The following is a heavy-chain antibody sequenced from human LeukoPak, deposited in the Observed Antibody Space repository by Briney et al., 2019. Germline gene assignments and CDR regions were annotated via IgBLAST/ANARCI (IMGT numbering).Heavy chain of an antibody. Sequence: SVKVSCKASGGTFSSYAISWVRQAPGQGLEWMGGIIPIFGTANYAQKFRGRVTITADESTSTAYMELSSLRSEDTAVYYCARGSSGYYDYYYYGMDVWGQGTTVTVSS. CDR2: IIPIFGTA. CDR3: ARGSSGYYDYYYYGMDV. V-gene: IGHV1-69*13. D-gene: IGHD3-22*01. J-gene: IGHJ6*02. CDR1: GGTFSSYA.